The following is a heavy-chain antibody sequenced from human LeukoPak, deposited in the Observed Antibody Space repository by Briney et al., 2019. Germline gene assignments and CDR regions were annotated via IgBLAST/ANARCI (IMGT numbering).Heavy chain of an antibody. CDR1: GYTFTSCY. CDR3: ARVPGPYGSGSYYTNYGMDV. V-gene: IGHV1-46*01. J-gene: IGHJ6*02. Sequence: ASVKVSCKASGYTFTSCYMHWVRQAPGQGLEWMGIINPSGGSTSYAQKFQGRVTMTRDTSTSTVYMELSSLRSEDTAVYYCARVPGPYGSGSYYTNYGMDVWGQGTTVTVSS. D-gene: IGHD3-10*01. CDR2: INPSGGST.